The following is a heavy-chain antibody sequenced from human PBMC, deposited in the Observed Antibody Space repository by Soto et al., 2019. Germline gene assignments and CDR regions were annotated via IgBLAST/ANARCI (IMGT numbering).Heavy chain of an antibody. D-gene: IGHD3-22*01. Sequence: PSETLSLTCTVSGGSISSGGCYWSWIRQHPGKGLEWIGYIYYSGSTYYNPSLKSRVTISVDTSKNQFSLKLSSVTAADTAVYYCARGITMIDRHYFDYWGQGTLDTVSS. CDR2: IYYSGST. CDR1: GGSISSGGCY. CDR3: ARGITMIDRHYFDY. J-gene: IGHJ4*02. V-gene: IGHV4-31*03.